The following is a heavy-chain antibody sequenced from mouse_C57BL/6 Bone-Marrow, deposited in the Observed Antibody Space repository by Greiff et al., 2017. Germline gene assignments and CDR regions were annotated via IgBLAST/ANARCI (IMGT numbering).Heavy chain of an antibody. D-gene: IGHD2-3*01. CDR3: NTGYDGDPFDY. J-gene: IGHJ2*01. Sequence: EVQLQQSGAELVRPGASVKLSCTASGFNIKDYYMHWVKQRPEQGLEWIGWIDPENGDTEYASKFQGKATITADTTSNTAYLQLSSLTSEDTAVYYCNTGYDGDPFDYWGQGNTLTVSS. V-gene: IGHV14-4*01. CDR2: IDPENGDT. CDR1: GFNIKDYY.